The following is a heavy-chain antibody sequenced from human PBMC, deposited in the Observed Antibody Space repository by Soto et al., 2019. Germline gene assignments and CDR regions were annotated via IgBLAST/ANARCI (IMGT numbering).Heavy chain of an antibody. CDR3: ANALLAFPYYDFWSAYSREDYYYYGMDV. CDR2: ISGSGGST. V-gene: IGHV3-23*01. D-gene: IGHD3-3*01. Sequence: PGGSLRLSCAASGFTFSSYAMSWVRQAPGKGLEWVSAISGSGGSTYYADSVKGRFTISRDNSKNTLYLQMNSLRAEDTAVYYCANALLAFPYYDFWSAYSREDYYYYGMDVWGQGTTVTVSS. CDR1: GFTFSSYA. J-gene: IGHJ6*02.